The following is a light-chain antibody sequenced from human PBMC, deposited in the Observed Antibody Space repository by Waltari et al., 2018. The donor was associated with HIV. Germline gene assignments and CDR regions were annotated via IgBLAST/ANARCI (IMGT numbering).Light chain of an antibody. Sequence: QSALTQPASVSGSPGQSITISCTGTSSDVGGYNYVSWYQQHPGNAPKLMIYEVSNRPSGVSNRFSGSKSGNTASLTISGLQAEDEADYYCSSYTSSSTLDVVFGGGTKLTVL. V-gene: IGLV2-14*01. J-gene: IGLJ2*01. CDR1: SSDVGGYNY. CDR2: EVS. CDR3: SSYTSSSTLDVV.